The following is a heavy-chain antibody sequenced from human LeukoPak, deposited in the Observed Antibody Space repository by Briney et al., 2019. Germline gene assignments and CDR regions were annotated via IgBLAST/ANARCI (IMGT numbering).Heavy chain of an antibody. CDR2: ISGSGGST. Sequence: GSLRLSCAASGFTYSSYAMSWVRQDPGKGLDWVSAISGSGGSTYYADSVKGRFTISRDNSKNTLYLQMNSLRAEDTAVYYCAKDHPLPYYDFWSGSNYFDYWGQGTLVTVSS. V-gene: IGHV3-23*01. D-gene: IGHD3-3*01. CDR1: GFTYSSYA. J-gene: IGHJ4*02. CDR3: AKDHPLPYYDFWSGSNYFDY.